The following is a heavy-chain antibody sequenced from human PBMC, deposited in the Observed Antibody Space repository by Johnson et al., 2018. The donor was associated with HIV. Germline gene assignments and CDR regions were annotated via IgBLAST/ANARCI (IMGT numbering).Heavy chain of an antibody. CDR1: GFTFSNAW. D-gene: IGHD2-15*01. J-gene: IGHJ3*02. CDR2: IKTKTEGGTT. Sequence: VQLVESGGGVVQPGRSLRLSCAASGFTFSNAWMSWVRQAPGRGLEWLGRIKTKTEGGTTDYAAPVKGRFTISRDDSINTVYLQMNSLKSEDMAVYYCTTGDCSGGSCHAFDIWGQGTMVTVSS. CDR3: TTGDCSGGSCHAFDI. V-gene: IGHV3-15*01.